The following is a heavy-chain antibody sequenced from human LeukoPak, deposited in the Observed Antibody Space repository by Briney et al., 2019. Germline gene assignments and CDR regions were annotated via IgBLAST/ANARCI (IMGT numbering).Heavy chain of an antibody. Sequence: SVKVSCKASGGTFSSYAISWVRQAPGQGLEWMGGIIPIFGTANYAQKFQGRVTITADESTSTAYMELSSLRSEDTAVYYCARDYRGYCSSTSCYIGAFDIWGQGTMVTVSS. D-gene: IGHD2-2*02. V-gene: IGHV1-69*01. CDR1: GGTFSSYA. J-gene: IGHJ3*02. CDR2: IIPIFGTA. CDR3: ARDYRGYCSSTSCYIGAFDI.